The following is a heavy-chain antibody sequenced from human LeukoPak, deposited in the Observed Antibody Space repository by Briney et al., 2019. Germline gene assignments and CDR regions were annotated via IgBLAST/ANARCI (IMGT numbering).Heavy chain of an antibody. Sequence: GGTLRLSCAASGFSFSSYGMSGVRQAPGKGLEWVSAISGSGCSTYYADSVKGRFTISRDNSKNTLYLQMNSLRAEDTAVYYCAKDSQWLSNYYYYYMDVWGKGTTVTISS. D-gene: IGHD6-19*01. V-gene: IGHV3-23*01. CDR2: ISGSGCST. CDR1: GFSFSSYG. J-gene: IGHJ6*03. CDR3: AKDSQWLSNYYYYYMDV.